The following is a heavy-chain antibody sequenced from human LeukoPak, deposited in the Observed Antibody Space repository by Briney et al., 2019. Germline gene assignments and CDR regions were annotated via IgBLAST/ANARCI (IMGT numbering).Heavy chain of an antibody. Sequence: GGSLRLSCAPSGFTVSSNYMSWVRQAPGKGLEWVSVIYSGGDTFYADSVKGRFTISRDNSKNALYLQIDSLRPEDTAVYYCAKKRGAAFYNWFDPWGQGALVTVSS. J-gene: IGHJ5*02. CDR1: GFTVSSNY. D-gene: IGHD1-26*01. V-gene: IGHV3-53*05. CDR3: AKKRGAAFYNWFDP. CDR2: IYSGGDT.